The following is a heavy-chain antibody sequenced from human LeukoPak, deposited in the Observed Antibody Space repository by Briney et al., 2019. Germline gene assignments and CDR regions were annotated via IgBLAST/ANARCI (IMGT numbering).Heavy chain of an antibody. CDR2: IHSSSGGT. D-gene: IGHD1-26*01. J-gene: IGHJ6*02. CDR1: GYIFTDYY. CDR3: ARVKVGARDSGMDV. V-gene: IGHV1-2*02. Sequence: ASVKVSCKASGYIFTDYYINWVRQAPGQGLEWMAWIHSSSGGTSFAQKFQGRVTMTRDTSINTAYMDLSSLRSDDTAVYYCARVKVGARDSGMDVWGQGTTVTVSS.